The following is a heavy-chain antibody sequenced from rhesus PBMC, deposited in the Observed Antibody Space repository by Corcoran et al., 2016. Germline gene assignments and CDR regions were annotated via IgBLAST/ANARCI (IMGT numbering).Heavy chain of an antibody. CDR2: VYGNNGGT. CDR3: ARQGYTDHLGDLDS. D-gene: IGHD2-39*02. J-gene: IGHJ6*01. V-gene: IGHV4-143*01. CDR1: GGSISGYYN. Sequence: QVQLQESGPGLVKPSETLSLTCTVSGGSISGYYNWNWIRPSPGKGLVWIGAVYGNNGGTNYNPSLKIRVTISKDTSKNQFSRRLTSVTAADTAVYYCARQGYTDHLGDLDSWGQGVVVTVSS.